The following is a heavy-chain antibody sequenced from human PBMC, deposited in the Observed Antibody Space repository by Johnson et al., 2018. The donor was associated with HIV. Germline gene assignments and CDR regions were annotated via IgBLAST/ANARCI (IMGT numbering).Heavy chain of an antibody. CDR2: IYWNGGRT. V-gene: IGHV3-20*04. CDR3: TGGRDLRAFDI. D-gene: IGHD2-21*02. Sequence: EQLVESGGGVVRPGGSLRLSCAASGFTFDDYGMNWVRQAPGKGLEWVYGIYWNGGRTGYADSVKGRFTISRENARNSLYLQMNSLKTEDTAMYYCTGGRDLRAFDIWGQGTMVTVSS. J-gene: IGHJ3*02. CDR1: GFTFDDYG.